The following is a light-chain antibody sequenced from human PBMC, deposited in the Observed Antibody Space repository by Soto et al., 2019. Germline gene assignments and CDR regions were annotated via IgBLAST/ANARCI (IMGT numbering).Light chain of an antibody. J-gene: IGKJ3*01. CDR1: QSVSGTY. CDR3: QQYGTSPPFT. V-gene: IGKV3-20*01. Sequence: EIVLTQSPGTLSLSPGERATLSCRASQSVSGTYLAWYQQKPGQAPRLLIYGASSRATGIPDRFSGSGPGTDFTLTINRLEPEDFAVYYCQQYGTSPPFTFGPGTKVDF. CDR2: GAS.